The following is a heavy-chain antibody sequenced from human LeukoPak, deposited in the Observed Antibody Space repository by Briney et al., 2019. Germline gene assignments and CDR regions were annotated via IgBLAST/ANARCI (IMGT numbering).Heavy chain of an antibody. CDR3: ARIPSGSYFDY. J-gene: IGHJ4*02. Sequence: SETLSLTCTVSGGSLTTYYWTWLRQPPGKAPEWIGFVYYSGVTKYNPSLKSRVTISVDTSENQFSLRLSSVTAADTAVYYCARIPSGSYFDYWGQGTLVSVSS. CDR1: GGSLTTYY. CDR2: VYYSGVT. V-gene: IGHV4-59*01. D-gene: IGHD3-10*01.